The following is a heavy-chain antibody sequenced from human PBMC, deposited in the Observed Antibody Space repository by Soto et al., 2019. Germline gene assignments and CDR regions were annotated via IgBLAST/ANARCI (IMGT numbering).Heavy chain of an antibody. V-gene: IGHV1-46*03. J-gene: IGHJ4*02. CDR1: GFTFSNYY. D-gene: IGHD2-8*01. CDR2: INPGSCTT. CDR3: ARPTVYYFDY. Sequence: QVQLVQSGAEVKKPGASVKVSCKTSGFTFSNYYIHWVRQAPGQGLEWMGIINPGSCTTNYAQKFQGRITVTWDTSTSTVYMQLSSLTSDDTAVYYCARPTVYYFDYWGQGTLITVSS.